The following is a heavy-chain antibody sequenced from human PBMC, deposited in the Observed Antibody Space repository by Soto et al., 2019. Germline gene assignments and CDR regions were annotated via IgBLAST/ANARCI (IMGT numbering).Heavy chain of an antibody. D-gene: IGHD4-4*01. V-gene: IGHV4-34*01. J-gene: IGHJ6*02. Sequence: NPSETLSLTCAVYGGSFSGHYWSWIRQPPGKGLEWIGEINHSGSTNYNPSLKSRVTISVDTSKNQFSLKLSSVTAADTAVYYCARDTTVTKGGYYYGMDVWGQGTTVTVSS. CDR2: INHSGST. CDR1: GGSFSGHY. CDR3: ARDTTVTKGGYYYGMDV.